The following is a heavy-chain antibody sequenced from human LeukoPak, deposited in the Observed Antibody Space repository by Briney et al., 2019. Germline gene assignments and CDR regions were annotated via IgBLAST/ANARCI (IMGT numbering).Heavy chain of an antibody. D-gene: IGHD3-22*01. CDR3: ARAQNYYDSSGYSFDY. J-gene: IGHJ4*02. CDR1: GFTFSPYA. Sequence: GGSLRLSCAASGFTFSPYAMTWVRQAPGKGLEWVSVIYSGGSTYYADSVKGRFTISRDNSKNTLYLQMNSLRAEDTAVYYCARAQNYYDSSGYSFDYWGQGTLVTVSS. V-gene: IGHV3-66*01. CDR2: IYSGGST.